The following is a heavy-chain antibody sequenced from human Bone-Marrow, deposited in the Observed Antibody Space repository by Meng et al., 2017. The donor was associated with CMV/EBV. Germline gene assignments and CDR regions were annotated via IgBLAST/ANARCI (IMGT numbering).Heavy chain of an antibody. CDR3: ARCGDAFDI. J-gene: IGHJ3*02. CDR1: GGSISSGDYY. Sequence: LRLSCTVSGGSISSGDYYWSWIRQPPGKGLEWIGYIYYSGSTYYNPSLKSRVTISVDTSKNQFSLKLSSVTAADTAVYYCARCGDAFDIWGQGIMVTVSS. CDR2: IYYSGST. D-gene: IGHD6-25*01. V-gene: IGHV4-30-4*08.